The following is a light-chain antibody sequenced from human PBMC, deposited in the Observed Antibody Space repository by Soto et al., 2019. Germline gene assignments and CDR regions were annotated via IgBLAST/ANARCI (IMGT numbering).Light chain of an antibody. J-gene: IGKJ2*01. Sequence: DIQMTQSPSTLSASVGDRVTITCRASQSINWLAWYQQKPGKAPNLLIYKASILESGVPSRFSGSGSGTEFPLTISSLQPDDFATYYCQHYNSYPYTSGQGTKLEIK. CDR3: QHYNSYPYT. CDR1: QSINW. V-gene: IGKV1-5*03. CDR2: KAS.